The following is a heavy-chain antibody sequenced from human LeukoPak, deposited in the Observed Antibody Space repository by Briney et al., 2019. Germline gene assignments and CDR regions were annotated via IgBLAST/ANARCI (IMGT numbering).Heavy chain of an antibody. J-gene: IGHJ5*02. Sequence: SETLSLTCAVYGGSFSGYYWSWIRQPPGKGLEWIGEINHSGSTNYNPSLKSRVTLSVDTSKNQFSLKLSSVTAADTAVYYCARSYDSSGYQSYNWFDPWGQGTLVTVSS. V-gene: IGHV4-34*01. CDR3: ARSYDSSGYQSYNWFDP. CDR2: INHSGST. CDR1: GGSFSGYY. D-gene: IGHD3-22*01.